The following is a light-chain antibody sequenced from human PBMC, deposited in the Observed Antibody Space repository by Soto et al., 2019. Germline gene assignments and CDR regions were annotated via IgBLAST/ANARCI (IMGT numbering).Light chain of an antibody. Sequence: QAVVTQEPSLTVSPGGTVTLTCGSSTGAVTSNHHPYWVQQKAGQAPRTLIYDTSNKHSWTPARFSGSLLGDKAALTLSGAQPEDEAHYYCLLSYNAARVFGGGTKLTVL. J-gene: IGLJ2*01. CDR2: DTS. V-gene: IGLV7-46*01. CDR1: TGAVTSNHH. CDR3: LLSYNAARV.